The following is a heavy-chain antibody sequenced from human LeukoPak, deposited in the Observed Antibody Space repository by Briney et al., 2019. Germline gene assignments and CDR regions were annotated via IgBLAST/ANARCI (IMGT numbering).Heavy chain of an antibody. D-gene: IGHD5-12*01. CDR3: ARGGSEDYFDY. V-gene: IGHV1-2*02. CDR2: INPNSGAT. J-gene: IGHJ4*02. Sequence: ASVKVSCKASGYTFTDYYMHWVRQAPGQGLEWMGWINPNSGATDFAQKFQDRVTMTGDTSISTAYMDLSRLRPDDSAVYCCARGGSEDYFDYWGQGTLVTVSS. CDR1: GYTFTDYY.